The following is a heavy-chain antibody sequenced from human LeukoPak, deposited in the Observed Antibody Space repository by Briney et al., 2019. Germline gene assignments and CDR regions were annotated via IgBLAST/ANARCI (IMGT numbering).Heavy chain of an antibody. D-gene: IGHD6-13*01. Sequence: GASVKVSCKASGYTFTSYDINWVRQATGQGLEWMGWINPNSGGTNYAQKFQGRVTMTRDTSISTAYMGLSRLRSDDTALYYCARGQRQQLVQGYYYYMDVWGKGTTVTVSS. CDR1: GYTFTSYD. V-gene: IGHV1-2*02. J-gene: IGHJ6*03. CDR3: ARGQRQQLVQGYYYYMDV. CDR2: INPNSGGT.